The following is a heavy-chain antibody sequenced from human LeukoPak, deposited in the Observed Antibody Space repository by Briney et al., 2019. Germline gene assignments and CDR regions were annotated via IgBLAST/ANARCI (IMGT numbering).Heavy chain of an antibody. CDR1: GFTFSSYA. CDR2: ISGSGGST. J-gene: IGHJ4*02. CDR3: AKDDPYYDYVWGSYRSSPFY. Sequence: GGSLRLSCAASGFTFSSYAMSWVRQAPGKGLEWVSAISGSGGSTYYADSVKGRFTISRDNSKNTLYLQMNSLRAEDTAVYYCAKDDPYYDYVWGSYRSSPFYWGQGTLVTVSS. D-gene: IGHD3-16*02. V-gene: IGHV3-23*01.